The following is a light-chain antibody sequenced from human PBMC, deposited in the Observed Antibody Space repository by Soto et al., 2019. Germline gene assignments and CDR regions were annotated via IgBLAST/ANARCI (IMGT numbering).Light chain of an antibody. J-gene: IGKJ4*01. V-gene: IGKV3-15*01. CDR1: QSVSDN. CDR2: GAS. Sequence: EIVMTQSPATLSVSPGERATLSCTASQSVSDNLAWYQQKPGQAPRLLIYGASTRATDIPARFTGSGSGTEFTLTISSLQSEDFAVYFCQQYKNWPLTFGGGTKVEIK. CDR3: QQYKNWPLT.